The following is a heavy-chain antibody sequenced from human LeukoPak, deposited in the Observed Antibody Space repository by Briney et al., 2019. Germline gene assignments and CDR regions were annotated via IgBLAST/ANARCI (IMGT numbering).Heavy chain of an antibody. V-gene: IGHV3-30*18. CDR1: GFTFSSYG. D-gene: IGHD1-1*01. CDR2: ISYDGSNK. CDR3: AKDHGSGSDWYFDL. Sequence: GGSLRLSCAASGFTFSSYGMHWVRQAPGKGLEWVAVISYDGSNKYYADSVKGRFTISRDNSKNTLYLQMNSLRAEDTAVYYCAKDHGSGSDWYFDLWGRGTLVTVSS. J-gene: IGHJ2*01.